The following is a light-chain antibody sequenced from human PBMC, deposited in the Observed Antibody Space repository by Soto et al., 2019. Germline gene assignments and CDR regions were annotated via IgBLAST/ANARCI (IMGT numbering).Light chain of an antibody. V-gene: IGKV1-27*01. J-gene: IGKJ4*01. CDR1: QGIRNY. Sequence: DIQMTQSPSSLSASVGDRVTITCRASQGIRNYLAWYQQKPGKVPKLLIYAASTFHSGVPSRFSGSGSGTDFTLTISTLQTEDVATYYCQKYDSVPLTFGGGTKVDIK. CDR3: QKYDSVPLT. CDR2: AAS.